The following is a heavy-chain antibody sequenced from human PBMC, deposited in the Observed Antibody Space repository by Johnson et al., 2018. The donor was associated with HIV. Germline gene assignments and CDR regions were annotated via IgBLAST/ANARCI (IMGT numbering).Heavy chain of an antibody. Sequence: QVQLVESGGGVVQPGRSLRLSCAASGFTFSSYAIHWVRQAPGTGLEWVAVISSQGTTSYYADSVKGRFTISRDNSKNTLYLQMNSLRAEDTAVYYCARYYESRPFDIWGQGTMVTVSS. CDR1: GFTFSSYA. J-gene: IGHJ3*02. V-gene: IGHV3-30*14. D-gene: IGHD3-22*01. CDR2: ISSQGTTS. CDR3: ARYYESRPFDI.